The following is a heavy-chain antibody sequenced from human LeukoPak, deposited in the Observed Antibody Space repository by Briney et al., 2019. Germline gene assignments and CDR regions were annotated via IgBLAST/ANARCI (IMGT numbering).Heavy chain of an antibody. CDR3: ARALYYYGSGSWGCFAY. J-gene: IGHJ4*02. CDR2: IIPIFGTA. Sequence: SVKVSCKASGGTFCSYAISWVRQAPGQGLEWMGGIIPIFGTANYAQKFQGRVTLTTDESTSTAYMELSSLRSEDTAVYYCARALYYYGSGSWGCFAYWGQGTLVTVSS. V-gene: IGHV1-69*05. D-gene: IGHD3-10*01. CDR1: GGTFCSYA.